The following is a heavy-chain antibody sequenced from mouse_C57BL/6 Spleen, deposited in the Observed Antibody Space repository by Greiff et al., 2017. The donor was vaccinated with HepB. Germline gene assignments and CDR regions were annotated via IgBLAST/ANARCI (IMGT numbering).Heavy chain of an antibody. V-gene: IGHV1-82*01. Sequence: QVQLQQSGPELVKPGASVKISCKASGYAFSSSWMNWVKQRPGKGLEWIGRIYPGDGDTNYNGKFKGKATLTADKSSSTAYMQLSSLTSEDSAVYFCAREGGGYAMDYWGQGTSVTVSA. CDR3: AREGGGYAMDY. J-gene: IGHJ4*01. CDR1: GYAFSSSW. CDR2: IYPGDGDT.